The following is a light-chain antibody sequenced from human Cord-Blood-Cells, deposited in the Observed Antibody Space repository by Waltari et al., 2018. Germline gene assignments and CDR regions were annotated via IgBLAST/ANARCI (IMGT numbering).Light chain of an antibody. CDR1: SSDVGGYNC. J-gene: IGLJ3*02. CDR3: CSYAGSYNWV. V-gene: IGLV2-11*01. Sequence: QSALTQPRSVSGSTRQSVPISGTGNSSDVGGYNCVYWYQQHPGKAPKLMIYDVSKRPSGVPDRFSGSKSGNTASLTISGLQAEDEADYYCCSYAGSYNWVFGGGTKLTVL. CDR2: DVS.